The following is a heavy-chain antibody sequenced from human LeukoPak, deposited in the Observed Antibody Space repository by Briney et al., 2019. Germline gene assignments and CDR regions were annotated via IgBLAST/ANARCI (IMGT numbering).Heavy chain of an antibody. CDR1: GFTFSSYA. J-gene: IGHJ5*02. D-gene: IGHD3-10*01. CDR3: ARDRSQEFDP. CDR2: ISGSGANT. V-gene: IGHV3-23*01. Sequence: GGSLRLSCAASGFTFSSYAMNWVRQAPGKGLEWVSAISGSGANTYYADSVKGRFSISRDNSKNTLYLQMNRLRADDTAVYYCARDRSQEFDPWGQGTLVTVSS.